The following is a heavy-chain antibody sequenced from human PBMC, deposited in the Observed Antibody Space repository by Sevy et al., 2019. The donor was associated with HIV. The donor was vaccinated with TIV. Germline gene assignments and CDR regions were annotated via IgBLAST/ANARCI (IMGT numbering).Heavy chain of an antibody. CDR3: ARDMGYCSGGSCYTWDYYGMDV. V-gene: IGHV3-7*03. CDR1: GFIFSRYW. J-gene: IGHJ6*02. Sequence: GRSLRLSCAASGFIFSRYWMTWVRQAPGKGLEWVANIKQDGSEKYYVDSVKGRFTISRDNAKNSLYLQMNSLRAEVTAVYYCARDMGYCSGGSCYTWDYYGMDVWGQGTTVTVSS. CDR2: IKQDGSEK. D-gene: IGHD2-15*01.